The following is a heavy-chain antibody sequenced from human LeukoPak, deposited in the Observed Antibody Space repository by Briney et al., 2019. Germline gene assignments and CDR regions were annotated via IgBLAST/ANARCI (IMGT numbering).Heavy chain of an antibody. CDR1: GFTFSSYA. D-gene: IGHD6-19*01. J-gene: IGHJ4*02. V-gene: IGHV3-23*01. CDR3: ARDQNSSGWSFDY. Sequence: PGGSLRLSCAASGFTFSSYAMSWVRQAPGKGLEWVSAISGSGGSTYYADSVKGRFTISRDNSKNTLYLQMNSLRAEDTAVYYCARDQNSSGWSFDYWGQGTLVTVSS. CDR2: ISGSGGST.